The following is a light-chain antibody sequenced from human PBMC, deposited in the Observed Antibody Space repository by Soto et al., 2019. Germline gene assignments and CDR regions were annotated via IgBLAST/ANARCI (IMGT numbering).Light chain of an antibody. CDR1: QTISSW. CDR3: QHYNSYSEA. V-gene: IGKV1-5*03. J-gene: IGKJ1*01. CDR2: KAS. Sequence: DIQMTQSPSTLSGSVGDRVTITCRASQTISSWLAWYQQKPGKAPKLLIYKASTLKSGVTSRFSGSGSGTEFTLAISSLQPDAFATYYCQHYNSYSEAFGQGTKVELK.